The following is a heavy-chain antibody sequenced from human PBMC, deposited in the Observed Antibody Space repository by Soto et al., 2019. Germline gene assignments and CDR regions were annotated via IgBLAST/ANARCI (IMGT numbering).Heavy chain of an antibody. CDR2: VYYSGNA. D-gene: IGHD5-18*01. CDR1: DGSISSFS. J-gene: IGHJ4*02. CDR3: ARAPYNYLDY. Sequence: SDTLSLTCTVPDGSISSFSWSLIRQPPGEGLEYIGNVYYSGNANYNPSLNSRVLVSVDTSKNPFSLRLGSVPAAHTAVYYCARAPYNYLDYWGQGTPVT. V-gene: IGHV4-59*07.